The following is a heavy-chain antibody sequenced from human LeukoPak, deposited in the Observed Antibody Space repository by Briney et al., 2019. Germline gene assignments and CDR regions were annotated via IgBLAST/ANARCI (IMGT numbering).Heavy chain of an antibody. J-gene: IGHJ6*02. V-gene: IGHV1-2*02. CDR3: ARDAGHQVSRRNYYAMDV. Sequence: ASVKVSCEASGYTFTGYYMHWVRQAPGQGLEWMGWINPNSGGTNYAQKFQGRVTITADESTSTAYMELSSLRSEDTAVYYCARDAGHQVSRRNYYAMDVWGQGTTVTVSS. CDR2: INPNSGGT. CDR1: GYTFTGYY. D-gene: IGHD2-2*01.